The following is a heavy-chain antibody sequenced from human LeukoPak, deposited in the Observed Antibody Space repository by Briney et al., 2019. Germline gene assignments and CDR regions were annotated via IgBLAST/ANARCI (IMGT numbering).Heavy chain of an antibody. CDR1: GYTFTGYY. D-gene: IGHD3-3*01. CDR2: INPNSGGT. V-gene: IGHV1-2*02. Sequence: AASVKVSCKASGYTFTGYYMHWVRQAPGQGLEWMGWINPNSGGTNYAQKFQGRVTMTRDTSISTAYMELSRLRSDDTAVYYCAREGYDFWGGYFDYWGQGTLVTVSS. J-gene: IGHJ4*02. CDR3: AREGYDFWGGYFDY.